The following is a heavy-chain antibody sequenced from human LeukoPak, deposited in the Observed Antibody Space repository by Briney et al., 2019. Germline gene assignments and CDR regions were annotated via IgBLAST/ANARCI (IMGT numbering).Heavy chain of an antibody. CDR1: GFTFANCW. D-gene: IGHD7-27*01. CDR3: VAGLGTSDLDF. Sequence: GGSLRLSCAASGFTFANCWMSWVRQAPGKGLEWVGRIKTTSDGGTTDYSAPVRGRFTVSRDDSKDTLYLRMNSLKTEDSAFYYCVAGLGTSDLDFWGQGTLVTVSS. CDR2: IKTTSDGGTT. V-gene: IGHV3-15*01. J-gene: IGHJ4*02.